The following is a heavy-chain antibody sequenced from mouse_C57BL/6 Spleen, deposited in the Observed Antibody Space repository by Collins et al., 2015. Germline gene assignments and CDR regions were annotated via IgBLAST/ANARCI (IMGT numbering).Heavy chain of an antibody. Sequence: QVQLQQSGAELAKPGASVKLSCKASGYTFTSYWMHWVKQRPGQGLEWIGYINPSSGYTKYNQKFKGKATLTVDKSSSTAYMQLSSLTSEDSAVYYCAIWALRWYFDVWGTGTTVTVSS. CDR1: GYTFTSYW. CDR3: AIWALRWYFDV. J-gene: IGHJ1*03. CDR2: INPSSGYT. V-gene: IGHV1-7*01. D-gene: IGHD1-1*02.